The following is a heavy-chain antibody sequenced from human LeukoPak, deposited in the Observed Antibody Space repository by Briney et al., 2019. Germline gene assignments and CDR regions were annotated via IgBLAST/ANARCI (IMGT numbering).Heavy chain of an antibody. J-gene: IGHJ4*02. CDR2: IYYSGST. Sequence: SETLSLTCIVSGGSISPYYWSWIRQPPGSGLEWIAYIYYSGSTSYNPSLKSRVAISVDTSNNEVSLKLSSVTAADTAVYYCARWTVGTMFAYWGQGTLVTVSS. CDR3: ARWTVGTMFAY. D-gene: IGHD3-3*01. CDR1: GGSISPYY. V-gene: IGHV4-59*08.